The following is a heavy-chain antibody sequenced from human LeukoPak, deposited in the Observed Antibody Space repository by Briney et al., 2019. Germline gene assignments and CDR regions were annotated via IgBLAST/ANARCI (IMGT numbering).Heavy chain of an antibody. CDR2: INPNSGGT. CDR1: GYTFTGYY. CDR3: VRDLDTAMVSPDY. D-gene: IGHD5-18*01. J-gene: IGHJ4*02. Sequence: ASVKVSCKASGYTFTGYYMHWVRQAPGQGLEWMGWINPNSGGTNYAQKFQGRVTMTRDTSISTAYMELSRLRSDDTAVYYCVRDLDTAMVSPDYWGQGTLVTVSS. V-gene: IGHV1-2*02.